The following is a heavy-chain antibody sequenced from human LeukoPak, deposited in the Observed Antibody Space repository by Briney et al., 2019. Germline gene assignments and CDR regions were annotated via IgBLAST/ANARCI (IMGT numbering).Heavy chain of an antibody. CDR3: ARERKEWEVLQDY. CDR1: GFNFVSYS. D-gene: IGHD1-26*01. J-gene: IGHJ4*02. CDR2: ISSSGNNV. Sequence: AGSLRLSCAASGFNFVSYSMTWVRQAPGKGLEWVSSISSSGNNVFYADSVKGRFTISRDNAKNSLYLQMDSLRAEDTALYFCARERKEWEVLQDYWGQGTLVTVSS. V-gene: IGHV3-21*04.